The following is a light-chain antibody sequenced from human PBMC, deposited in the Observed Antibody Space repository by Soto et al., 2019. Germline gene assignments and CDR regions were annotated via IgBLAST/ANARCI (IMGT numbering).Light chain of an antibody. V-gene: IGLV4-60*02. CDR2: LDRSGSY. Sequence: QAVLTQSSAASASLGSSVKLTCILSSGHSTYIIAWHQQQPGKAPRFLMTLDRSGSYNRGSGVPDRFSGSSSGADRYLTISNLQFEDEGDYYCETWYSNTHKVFGGGTKLTVL. CDR1: SGHSTYI. J-gene: IGLJ3*02. CDR3: ETWYSNTHKV.